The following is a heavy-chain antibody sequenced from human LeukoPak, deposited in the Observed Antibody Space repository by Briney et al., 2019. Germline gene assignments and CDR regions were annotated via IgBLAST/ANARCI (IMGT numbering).Heavy chain of an antibody. CDR3: AKKGTYYYDSSSYYFDY. D-gene: IGHD3-22*01. CDR1: GFTFSSYV. Sequence: GGSLRLSCAASGFTFSSYVMSLVRQAPGKGLEWVATISNSGGRTYYADSVKGRFTISRDDSKNTLYLQMNSLRAEDTAIYYCAKKGTYYYDSSSYYFDYWGQGTLVTVSS. J-gene: IGHJ4*02. V-gene: IGHV3-23*01. CDR2: ISNSGGRT.